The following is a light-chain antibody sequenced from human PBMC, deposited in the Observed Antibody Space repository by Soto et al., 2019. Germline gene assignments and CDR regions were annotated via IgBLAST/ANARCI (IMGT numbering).Light chain of an antibody. J-gene: IGKJ5*01. CDR1: QGVSSY. V-gene: IGKV3D-11*01. CDR3: QQRHMWPIT. CDR2: DAS. Sequence: EIMLTQSPATLSLSPGERATLSCRASQGVSSYLAWYQQKPGQAPRLLIYDASNRATGIPARFSGSGPGADFTLIISSLEPEDSAVYYCQQRHMWPITFGQGTRLEIK.